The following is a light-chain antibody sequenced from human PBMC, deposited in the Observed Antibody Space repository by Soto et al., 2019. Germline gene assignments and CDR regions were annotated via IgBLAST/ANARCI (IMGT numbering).Light chain of an antibody. Sequence: DIVMTQSPDSLAVSLGERATINCKSSQSVFSSSTNKNYLAWFQQKPGQPPKLLISWASTRKSGVPDRFSGSGSGTDFTLTITSLQAEDVAVYYGQQYHSDPITFGQGTRRE. CDR2: WAS. CDR3: QQYHSDPIT. V-gene: IGKV4-1*01. J-gene: IGKJ5*01. CDR1: QSVFSSSTNKNY.